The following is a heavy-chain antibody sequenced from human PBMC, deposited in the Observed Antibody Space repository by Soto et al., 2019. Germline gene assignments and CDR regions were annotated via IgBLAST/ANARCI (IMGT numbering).Heavy chain of an antibody. CDR1: GYTLTSYG. V-gene: IGHV1-18*04. CDR2: ISAYCGNT. Sequence: QVPLVQSGAEVKKPAASVKVSCKASGYTLTSYGISWVRQAPGQGLEWMGGISAYCGNTTYAQTLQGRVTMTPDTATSTDSTERRTLRYDETTVYYCATGYYYGSGSWLRPVYSYDRMDVWGRGSTVTVSS. CDR3: ATGYYYGSGSWLRPVYSYDRMDV. D-gene: IGHD3-10*01. J-gene: IGHJ6*02.